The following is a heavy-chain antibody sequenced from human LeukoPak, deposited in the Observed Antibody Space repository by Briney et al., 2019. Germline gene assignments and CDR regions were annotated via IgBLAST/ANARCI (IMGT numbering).Heavy chain of an antibody. Sequence: GGSLRLSCAASGFTFSSHWMHWVRQAPGKGLVWVSRINSDGSSTSYADSVRGRFSISRDNAKNTLYLQMNSLRAEDTAVYYCARGLSGYASSLGYWGQGTLVTVSA. J-gene: IGHJ4*02. D-gene: IGHD6-6*01. CDR3: ARGLSGYASSLGY. CDR1: GFTFSSHW. CDR2: INSDGSST. V-gene: IGHV3-74*01.